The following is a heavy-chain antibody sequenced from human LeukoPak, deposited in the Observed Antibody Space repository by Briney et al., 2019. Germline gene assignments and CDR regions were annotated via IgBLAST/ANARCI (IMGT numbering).Heavy chain of an antibody. CDR3: ANRGNWNTFDY. V-gene: IGHV1-69*04. D-gene: IGHD1-20*01. J-gene: IGHJ4*02. CDR2: IIPILGIA. Sequence: ASGKVSCKASGGTFSSYAISWVRQAPGQGLEWMGRIIPILGIANYAQKFQGRVTITADKSTSTAYMELSSLRSEDTAVYYCANRGNWNTFDYWGQGTLVTVSS. CDR1: GGTFSSYA.